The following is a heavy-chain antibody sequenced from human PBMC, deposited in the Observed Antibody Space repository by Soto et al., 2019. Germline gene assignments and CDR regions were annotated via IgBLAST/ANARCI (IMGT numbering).Heavy chain of an antibody. V-gene: IGHV3-21*01. D-gene: IGHD2-21*02. Sequence: EASLRLSCTASGFTFSSYSIHWVRQAPGKGLEWVSSIGTRSDVYYPDAVKGRFTISSDNAKNSMALQMNSLRAEDTGVYYCAREETAWPLAYGLDLWGPATKVTV. J-gene: IGHJ6*02. CDR1: GFTFSSYS. CDR2: IGTRSDV. CDR3: AREETAWPLAYGLDL.